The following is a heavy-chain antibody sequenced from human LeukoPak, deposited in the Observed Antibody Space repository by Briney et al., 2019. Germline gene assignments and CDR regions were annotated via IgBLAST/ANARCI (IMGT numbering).Heavy chain of an antibody. CDR1: GGTFSSYA. V-gene: IGHV1-69*13. J-gene: IGHJ3*02. Sequence: GASVKVSCKASGGTFSSYAISWVRQAPGQGLEWMGGIIPIFGTANYAQKFQGRVTITADESTSTAYMELSSLRSEDTAVYYCARVSGYGPRYAFDIWGQGTMVTVSS. CDR3: ARVSGYGPRYAFDI. CDR2: IIPIFGTA. D-gene: IGHD6-25*01.